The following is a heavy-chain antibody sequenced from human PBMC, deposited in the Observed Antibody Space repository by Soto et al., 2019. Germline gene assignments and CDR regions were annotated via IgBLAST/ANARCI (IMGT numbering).Heavy chain of an antibody. V-gene: IGHV3-53*01. D-gene: IGHD3-22*01. CDR1: GFTVSSNY. Sequence: EVQLVESGGGLIQPGGSLRLSCAASGFTVSSNYMSWVRQAPGKGLEWVSVIYSGGSTYYADSVKGRFTISRDNSKNTPYLQMNSPSAEDTAVYYCARDRVESGYPEYFQHWGQGTLVTVSS. J-gene: IGHJ1*01. CDR2: IYSGGST. CDR3: ARDRVESGYPEYFQH.